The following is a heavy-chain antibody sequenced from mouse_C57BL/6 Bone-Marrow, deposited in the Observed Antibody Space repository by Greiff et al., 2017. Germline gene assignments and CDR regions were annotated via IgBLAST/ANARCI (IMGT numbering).Heavy chain of an antibody. CDR2: IYPGGGYT. CDR3: AIYSNKYFDI. D-gene: IGHD2-5*01. Sequence: VQLVESGAELVRPGTSVKMSCKASGYTFTNYGIGWARQRPGHGLEWIGNIYPGGGYTNYNEQFKGTATLTADKSSSTVYMQFSSLTSEDSAIYYCAIYSNKYFDIWDRGTAVPVTS. J-gene: IGHJ1*03. V-gene: IGHV1-63*01. CDR1: GYTFTNYG.